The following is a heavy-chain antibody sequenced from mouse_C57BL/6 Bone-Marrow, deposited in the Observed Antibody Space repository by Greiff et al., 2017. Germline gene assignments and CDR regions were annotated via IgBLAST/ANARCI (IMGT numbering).Heavy chain of an antibody. CDR2: ISDGGSYT. CDR3: AREVVTTAMDY. V-gene: IGHV5-4*01. D-gene: IGHD2-3*01. Sequence: EVQLVESGGGLVKPGGSLKLSCAASGFTFSSYAMSWVRQTPEKRLEWVATISDGGSYTYYPDNVKGRFTISRDNAKNNLYLQMSHLKSEDTAMYYCAREVVTTAMDYWGQGTSVTVSS. J-gene: IGHJ4*01. CDR1: GFTFSSYA.